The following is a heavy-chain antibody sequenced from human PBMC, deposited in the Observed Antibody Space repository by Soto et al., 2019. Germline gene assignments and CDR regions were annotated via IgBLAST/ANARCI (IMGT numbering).Heavy chain of an antibody. CDR1: GFTFDDYA. CDR2: ISWNSGSI. D-gene: IGHD3-3*01. CDR3: AKEAIVWSGYYRPGGYYGMDV. J-gene: IGHJ6*02. Sequence: GGSLRLSCAASGFTFDDYAMHWVRQAPGKGLEWVSGISWNSGSIGYADSVKGRFTISRDNAKNSLYLQMNSLRAEDTALYYCAKEAIVWSGYYRPGGYYGMDVWGQGTTVTVSS. V-gene: IGHV3-9*01.